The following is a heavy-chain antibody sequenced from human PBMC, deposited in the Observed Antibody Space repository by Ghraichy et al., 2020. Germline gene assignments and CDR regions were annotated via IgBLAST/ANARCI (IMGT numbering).Heavy chain of an antibody. Sequence: GESLNISCSVSGLTFSNFAMAWVRQAPGKGLEWVSTISGRGGSIWYADSGKGRFIISRDNSRSTFYLQMNSLRAEDTAVYYSAKGKGRGSFDNWSFNIWGRGTPVTVSA. D-gene: IGHD3-16*01. V-gene: IGHV3-23*01. J-gene: IGHJ2*01. CDR1: GLTFSNFA. CDR2: ISGRGGSI. CDR3: AKGKGRGSFDNWSFNI.